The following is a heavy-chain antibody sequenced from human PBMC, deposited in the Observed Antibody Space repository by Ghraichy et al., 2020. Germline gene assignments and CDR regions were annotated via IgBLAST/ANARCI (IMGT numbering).Heavy chain of an antibody. D-gene: IGHD6-6*01. CDR1: GFTFSSYW. CDR3: ARVPYGSSEDYYYYYGMDV. J-gene: IGHJ6*02. V-gene: IGHV3-7*03. Sequence: GGSLRLSCAASGFTFSSYWMSWVRQAPGKGLEWVANIKQDGSEKYYVDSVKGRFTISRDNAKNSLYLQMNSLRAEDTAVYYCARVPYGSSEDYYYYYGMDVWGQGTTVTVSS. CDR2: IKQDGSEK.